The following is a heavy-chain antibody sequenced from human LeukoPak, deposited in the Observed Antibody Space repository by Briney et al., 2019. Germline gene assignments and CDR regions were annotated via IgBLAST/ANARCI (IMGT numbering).Heavy chain of an antibody. CDR2: IYYSGST. D-gene: IGHD1-26*01. CDR1: GAYIGSYY. Sequence: SETLSLTCTVSGAYIGSYYWSWIRQPPGKGLEWIGYIYYSGSTNYNPSLKSRVTISVDTSKNQFSLKLSSVTAADTAVYYCARDSGSYPNPLYYFDYWGQGTLVTVSS. V-gene: IGHV4-59*01. J-gene: IGHJ4*02. CDR3: ARDSGSYPNPLYYFDY.